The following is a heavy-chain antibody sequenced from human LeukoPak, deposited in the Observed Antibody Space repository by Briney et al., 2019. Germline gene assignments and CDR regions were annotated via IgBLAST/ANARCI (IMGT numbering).Heavy chain of an antibody. Sequence: GGSLRLSCAASGFTFSSYAMSWVRQAPGKGLEWVSAIIGSGGSTYYADSVKGRYTISRDTPKNTLTLQMNSLRAEDTAVYYCAKAIGGWYADEYYFDYWGQGTLVTVSS. CDR3: AKAIGGWYADEYYFDY. J-gene: IGHJ4*02. D-gene: IGHD6-19*01. CDR1: GFTFSSYA. V-gene: IGHV3-23*01. CDR2: IIGSGGST.